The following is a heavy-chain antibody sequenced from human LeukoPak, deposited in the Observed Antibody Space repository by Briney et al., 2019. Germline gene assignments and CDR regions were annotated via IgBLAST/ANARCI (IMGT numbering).Heavy chain of an antibody. Sequence: WGSLRLSCAASGFTFSSDGMSWVRQAPGKGLEWVSAISGSGGSTYYADSVKGRFTISRDNSKNTLYLQMNSLRAEDTAVYYCARGPSGYHNAGGQGTLVTVSS. CDR3: ARGPSGYHNA. V-gene: IGHV3-23*01. D-gene: IGHD5-12*01. J-gene: IGHJ4*02. CDR2: ISGSGGST. CDR1: GFTFSSDG.